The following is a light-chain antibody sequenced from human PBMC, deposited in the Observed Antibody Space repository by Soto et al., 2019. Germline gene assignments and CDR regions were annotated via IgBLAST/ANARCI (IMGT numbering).Light chain of an antibody. J-gene: IGKJ4*01. CDR1: QGISIW. CDR3: QQANSFPLT. Sequence: DIQMTQSPSSVSASVGDRVRITCLASQGISIWLAWDQQKPGRAPKLLIYTGSSLQSGVPSRFSGTGSGTDFTLTISSLQPEDVATYYCQQANSFPLTCGGGPKVEIK. V-gene: IGKV1-12*01. CDR2: TGS.